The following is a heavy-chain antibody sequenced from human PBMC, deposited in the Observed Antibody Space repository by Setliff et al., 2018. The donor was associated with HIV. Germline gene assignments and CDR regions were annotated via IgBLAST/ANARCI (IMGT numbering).Heavy chain of an antibody. V-gene: IGHV3-7*05. D-gene: IGHD3-3*01. CDR3: ARLYNFWSGYSPDHYYYYMDV. CDR2: IKQDGSEK. Sequence: LSLSCAASGFTFSSYWMSWVRQAPGKGLEWVANIKQDGSEKYYVDSVKGRFTISRDNAKNSLYLQMNSLRAEDTAVYYCARLYNFWSGYSPDHYYYYMDVWGKGTTVTVSS. J-gene: IGHJ6*03. CDR1: GFTFSSYW.